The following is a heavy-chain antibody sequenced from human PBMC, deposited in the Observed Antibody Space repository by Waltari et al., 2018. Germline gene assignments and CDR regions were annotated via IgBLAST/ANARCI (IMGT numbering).Heavy chain of an antibody. CDR3: ARGLGGSSPFDY. J-gene: IGHJ4*02. Sequence: QVHLVQSGAEVKKSGASVKVSCKASGYSFGGYYLYWVRQAPGQGLEWMGWINPTNGVTNYAQKFQGRVTITRDTSINSVYMDLSRLRSDDTAVYFCARGLGGSSPFDYWGRGTLVTVSS. D-gene: IGHD3-16*01. CDR1: GYSFGGYY. V-gene: IGHV1-2*02. CDR2: INPTNGVT.